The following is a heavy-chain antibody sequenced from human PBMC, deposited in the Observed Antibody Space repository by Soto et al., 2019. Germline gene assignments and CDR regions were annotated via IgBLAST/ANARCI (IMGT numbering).Heavy chain of an antibody. J-gene: IGHJ4*02. CDR1: GGSFSGYY. CDR2: INHSGST. D-gene: IGHD2-21*02. Sequence: SSETLSLTCAVYGGSFSGYYWSWIRQPPGKGLEWIGEINHSGSTNYNPSLKSRVTISVDTSKNQFPLKLSSVTAADTAVYYCARDLYCGGDCSHYDYWGQGTLVTVSS. V-gene: IGHV4-34*01. CDR3: ARDLYCGGDCSHYDY.